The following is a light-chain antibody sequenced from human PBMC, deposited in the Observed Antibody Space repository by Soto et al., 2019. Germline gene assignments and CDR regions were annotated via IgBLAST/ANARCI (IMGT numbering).Light chain of an antibody. V-gene: IGKV3-15*01. CDR1: QSISDT. CDR2: GAS. J-gene: IGKJ1*01. Sequence: DIVMTQSPAPLSVSPGGRATLSCRASQSISDTLAWYQQKPGQAPRLLIYGASSRATGFPARFSGSGSGTDFTLTISSLQSEDFAVYYCQQYDNWPWTFGQGTKVEI. CDR3: QQYDNWPWT.